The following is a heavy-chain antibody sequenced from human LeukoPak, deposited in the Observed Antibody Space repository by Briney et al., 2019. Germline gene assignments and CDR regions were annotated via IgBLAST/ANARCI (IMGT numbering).Heavy chain of an antibody. V-gene: IGHV1-69*05. D-gene: IGHD3-22*01. J-gene: IGHJ4*02. CDR2: IIPIFGTA. CDR1: GGTLSNCP. CDR3: ARPYCDSSGYHALDY. Sequence: GASVKVSCKASGGTLSNCPISWVRQAPGQGLEWMGGIIPIFGTANYAQKFQGRVTITTDESTSTAYMELSSLRSEDTAVYSCARPYCDSSGYHALDYWGQGTLVTVSS.